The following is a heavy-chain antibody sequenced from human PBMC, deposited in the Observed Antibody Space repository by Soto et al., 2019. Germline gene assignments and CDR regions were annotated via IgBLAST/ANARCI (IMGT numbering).Heavy chain of an antibody. CDR3: ARATFYYYGSGSYPFDY. CDR1: GGSFSGYY. Sequence: PSETLSLTCAVYGGSFSGYYWSWIRQPPGKGLEWIGEINHSGSTNYNPSLKNRVTISVDTSKNQFSLKLSSVTAADTAVYYCARATFYYYGSGSYPFDYWGQGTLVTVSS. CDR2: INHSGST. J-gene: IGHJ4*02. V-gene: IGHV4-34*01. D-gene: IGHD3-10*01.